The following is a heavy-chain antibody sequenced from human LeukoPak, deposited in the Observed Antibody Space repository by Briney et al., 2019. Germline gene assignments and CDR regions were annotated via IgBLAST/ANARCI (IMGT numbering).Heavy chain of an antibody. CDR3: ARDWGSHDAFDI. J-gene: IGHJ3*02. V-gene: IGHV1-2*02. D-gene: IGHD3-16*01. CDR2: INPNSGGT. CDR1: GYTFTGYY. Sequence: ASVKVSCKASGYTFTGYYMHWVRQAPGQGLEWMGWINPNSGGTNYAQKFQGRVTMTRDTSISTAYMELSRLRSDDTAVYYCARDWGSHDAFDIWGQETMVTVSS.